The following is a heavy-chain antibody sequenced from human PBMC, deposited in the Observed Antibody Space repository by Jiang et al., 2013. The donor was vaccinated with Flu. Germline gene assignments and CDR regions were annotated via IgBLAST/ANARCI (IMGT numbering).Heavy chain of an antibody. CDR3: ARGYGKLGGMDV. CDR2: IWYDGTNK. J-gene: IGHJ6*02. CDR1: GFTFSSYG. D-gene: IGHD7-27*01. V-gene: IGHV3-33*08. Sequence: VQLVESGGGVVQPGRSLRLSCAASGFTFSSYGMHWVRQAPGKGLEWVAFIWYDGTNKYYADSVKGRFTISRDNSKNTLYLQMNSLRAEDTAVYYCARGYGKLGGMDVWGQGTTVTVSS.